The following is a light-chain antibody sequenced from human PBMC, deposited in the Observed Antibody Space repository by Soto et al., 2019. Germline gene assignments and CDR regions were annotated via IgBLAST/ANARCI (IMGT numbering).Light chain of an antibody. J-gene: IGKJ1*01. Sequence: EIVLTQSPAPPSRSAGPKPNLFCXXSQSVTTNMAWYQQKPGQAPRLLIYGASTRATGIPARFSGSGSGTDFTLTISSLQSEDFAVYYCQQYNNWPPWTFGQGTKVDIK. V-gene: IGKV3-15*01. CDR2: GAS. CDR3: QQYNNWPPWT. CDR1: QSVTTN.